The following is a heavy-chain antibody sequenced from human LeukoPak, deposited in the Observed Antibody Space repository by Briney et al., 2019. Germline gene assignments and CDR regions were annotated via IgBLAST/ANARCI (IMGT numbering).Heavy chain of an antibody. D-gene: IGHD2-2*01. J-gene: IGHJ4*02. Sequence: GGSLRLSCAASGFTFSSYGMHWVRQAPGKGLEWVAVIWYDGSNKYYADSVKGRFTISRDNSKNTLYLQMNSLRAEDTAVCYCAREIDSIVVVPAAGFDYWGQGTLVTVSS. CDR3: AREIDSIVVVPAAGFDY. V-gene: IGHV3-33*01. CDR1: GFTFSSYG. CDR2: IWYDGSNK.